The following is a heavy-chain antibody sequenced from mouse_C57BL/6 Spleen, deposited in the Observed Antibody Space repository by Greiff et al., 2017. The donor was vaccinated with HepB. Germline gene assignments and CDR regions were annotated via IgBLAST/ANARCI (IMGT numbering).Heavy chain of an antibody. J-gene: IGHJ2*01. CDR3: ARYQIYYGNYGGVFDY. D-gene: IGHD2-1*01. CDR1: GYSITSDY. CDR2: ISYSGST. Sequence: EVQLQESGPGLAKPSQTLSLTCSVPGYSITSDYWNWIRKFPGNKLEYMGYISYSGSTYYNPSLKSRISITRDTSKNQYYLQLNSVTTEDTATYYCARYQIYYGNYGGVFDYWGQGTTLTVSS. V-gene: IGHV3-8*01.